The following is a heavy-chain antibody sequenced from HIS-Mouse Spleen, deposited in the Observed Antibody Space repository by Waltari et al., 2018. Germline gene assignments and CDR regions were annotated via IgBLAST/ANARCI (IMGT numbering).Heavy chain of an antibody. CDR2: IYYSGST. J-gene: IGHJ4*02. V-gene: IGHV4-39*07. CDR3: ARGRRYYGSGSYGSFDY. D-gene: IGHD3-10*01. CDR1: GGSISSSSYY. Sequence: QLQLQESGPGLVKPSETLSLTCTVSGGSISSSSYYWGWIRQPPGKGLEWIWSIYYSGSTCYNPSLKGRATISVATSKSQFSLKLSSGTAADTAVYYCARGRRYYGSGSYGSFDYWGQGTLVTVSS.